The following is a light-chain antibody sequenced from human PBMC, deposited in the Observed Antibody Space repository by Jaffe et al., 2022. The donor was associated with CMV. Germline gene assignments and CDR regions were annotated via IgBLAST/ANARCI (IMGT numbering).Light chain of an antibody. CDR1: QSVSSN. Sequence: EIVMTQFPATLSVSPGEGVTLSCRASQSVSSNLAWYQQKLGQAPRLLMYGAFVRATGIPARFSGSGSGTEFTLTISSLHSEDFAIYHCQQYNEWPWTFGQGTKVEIK. J-gene: IGKJ1*01. CDR3: QQYNEWPWT. V-gene: IGKV3-15*01. CDR2: GAF.